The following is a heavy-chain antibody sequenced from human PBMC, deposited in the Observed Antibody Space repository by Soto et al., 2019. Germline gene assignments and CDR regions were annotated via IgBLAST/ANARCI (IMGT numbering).Heavy chain of an antibody. J-gene: IGHJ3*02. V-gene: IGHV1-8*01. Sequence: ASVKVSCKASGYTFTSYDINWVRQATGQGLEWMGWMNPNSGNTGYAQKFQGRVTMTRNTSISTAYMELSSLRSEDTAVYYCARSRTFNSWLKRGNWGDAFDIWGQGTMVTVSS. CDR2: MNPNSGNT. D-gene: IGHD7-27*01. CDR1: GYTFTSYD. CDR3: ARSRTFNSWLKRGNWGDAFDI.